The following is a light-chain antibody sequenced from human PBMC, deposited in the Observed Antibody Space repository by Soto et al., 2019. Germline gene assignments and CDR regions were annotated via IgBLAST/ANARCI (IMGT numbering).Light chain of an antibody. J-gene: IGKJ3*01. CDR3: QQHSDWPLFT. V-gene: IGKV3-11*01. CDR2: DAS. CDR1: QSISRS. Sequence: EVVLTQSPGTLSLSPGERATLSCRASQSISRSVAWYQRRPGQAPRLLIYDASNRATGIPARFSGSGSGTDFTLTIAGLEPEDFAVYYCQQHSDWPLFTFGPGTKVDIK.